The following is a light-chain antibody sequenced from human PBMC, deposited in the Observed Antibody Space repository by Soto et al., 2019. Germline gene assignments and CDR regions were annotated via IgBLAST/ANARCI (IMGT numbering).Light chain of an antibody. CDR1: QSVSSN. CDR2: GAS. V-gene: IGKV3-15*01. J-gene: IGKJ2*01. CDR3: QHYNNWPYN. Sequence: EIVLTQSPATLSVSPGERATLSCRASQSVSSNLAWYQQKPGQAPRLLIYGASTRATGITARFSGSGSGTEFTLTISRLQSEDFAVYYCQHYNNWPYNFGQGTKLEIK.